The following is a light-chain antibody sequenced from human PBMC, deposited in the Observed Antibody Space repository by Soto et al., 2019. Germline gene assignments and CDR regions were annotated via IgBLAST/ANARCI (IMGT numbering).Light chain of an antibody. V-gene: IGKV2-28*01. J-gene: IGKJ1*01. CDR1: QSLLQTNGYNY. Sequence: DIVMTQTPLSLPVTPGEPASISCRSSQSLLQTNGYNYLDWYLQKPGQSPQLLIYLGSTRASGVPDRFSVSGSGTDFTLKISRVEAEDVGVYYFMQALQTPRTFGQGTKVEIK. CDR3: MQALQTPRT. CDR2: LGS.